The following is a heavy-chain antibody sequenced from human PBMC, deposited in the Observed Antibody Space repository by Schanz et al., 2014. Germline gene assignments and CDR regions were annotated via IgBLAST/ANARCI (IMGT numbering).Heavy chain of an antibody. Sequence: EVQLVESGGGLVQPGGSLRLSCAASGFTFSSYSMNWVRQAPGEGLEWVSYISSSSSTRYYADSVKGRFTISRDNAKNSLFLQMNSLRPEDTAVYYCAKYRGYYRVSGSYRELEYWGQGTLVTVSS. D-gene: IGHD3-10*01. J-gene: IGHJ4*02. CDR3: AKYRGYYRVSGSYRELEY. V-gene: IGHV3-48*01. CDR1: GFTFSSYS. CDR2: ISSSSSTR.